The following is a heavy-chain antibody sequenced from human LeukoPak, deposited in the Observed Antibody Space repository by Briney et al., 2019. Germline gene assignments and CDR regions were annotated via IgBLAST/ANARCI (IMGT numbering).Heavy chain of an antibody. CDR3: ARGGGYASPIGY. CDR2: IYHSGST. V-gene: IGHV4-59*01. Sequence: SETLSLTCAVYGGSFSGYYWSWIRQPPGKGLEWIGYIYHSGSTNYNPSLKSRVTISVDTSKNQFSLKLGSVTAADTAVYYCARGGGYASPIGYWGQGALVTVSS. D-gene: IGHD5-12*01. CDR1: GGSFSGYY. J-gene: IGHJ4*02.